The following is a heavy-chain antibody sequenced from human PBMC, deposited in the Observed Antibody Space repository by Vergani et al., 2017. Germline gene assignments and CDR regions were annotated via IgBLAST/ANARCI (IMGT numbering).Heavy chain of an antibody. CDR1: GFTFSNYY. Sequence: QVQLVESGGGLVKPGGSLRLSCAASGFTFSNYYMSWIRQAPGKGLEWVSYISSSGSTIYYADSVTGRFTISRDNAKTSLYLQMNSLRAEDTAVYYCARATDYDFWSGYPTGYYFDYWGQGTLVTVSS. CDR3: ARATDYDFWSGYPTGYYFDY. CDR2: ISSSGSTI. D-gene: IGHD3-3*01. V-gene: IGHV3-11*01. J-gene: IGHJ4*02.